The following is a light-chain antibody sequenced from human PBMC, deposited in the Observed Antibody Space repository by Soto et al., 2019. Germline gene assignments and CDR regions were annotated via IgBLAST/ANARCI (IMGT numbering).Light chain of an antibody. V-gene: IGLV2-14*01. CDR1: SSDVGGYNY. J-gene: IGLJ2*01. CDR2: EVS. Sequence: QSALTQPASVSGSPGQSITISCTGTSSDVGGYNYVSWYQQHPGKAPKLMIYEVSNRPSGVSNRFSGSKSGNTASLTISGLQAEDEADYYCQSYDNNLDGHVVFGGGTKLTVL. CDR3: QSYDNNLDGHVV.